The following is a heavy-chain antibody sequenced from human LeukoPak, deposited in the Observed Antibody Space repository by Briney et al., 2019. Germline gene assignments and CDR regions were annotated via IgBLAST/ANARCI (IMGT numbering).Heavy chain of an antibody. Sequence: SETLSLTCAVYGGSFSGYYWSWIRQPPGKGLEWIGEINHSGGTNYNPSLKSRVTISVDTSKNQFSLKLTSVTAADTAVYYCARSEISYYFDYWGQGTLVTVSS. CDR1: GGSFSGYY. CDR2: INHSGGT. J-gene: IGHJ4*02. CDR3: ARSEISYYFDY. V-gene: IGHV4-34*01. D-gene: IGHD6-6*01.